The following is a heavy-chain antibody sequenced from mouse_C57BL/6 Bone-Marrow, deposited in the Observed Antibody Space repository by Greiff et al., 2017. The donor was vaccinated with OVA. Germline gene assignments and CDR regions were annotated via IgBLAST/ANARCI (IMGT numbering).Heavy chain of an antibody. J-gene: IGHJ4*01. CDR3: ASYEDGSRGMDD. Sequence: VQLQESGPGLVQPSQSLSITCTVSGFSFTSYGVPWVRQSPGKGLEWLGVIWSGGSTDYNAAFISRLSIRKDNSKSQVFCKMNSLQADDTAIDYWASYEDGSRGMDDWGQGTSVTVSS. CDR2: IWSGGST. CDR1: GFSFTSYG. D-gene: IGHD1-1*01. V-gene: IGHV2-2*01.